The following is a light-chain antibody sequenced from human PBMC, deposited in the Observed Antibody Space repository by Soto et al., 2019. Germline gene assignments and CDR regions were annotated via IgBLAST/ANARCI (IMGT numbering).Light chain of an antibody. CDR3: QQYNNWWT. J-gene: IGKJ1*01. CDR2: GAS. CDR1: QSVSSG. V-gene: IGKV3D-15*01. Sequence: EIVLTQSPGTLSLSPGERATLSCRASQSVSSGFLAWYQQKPGQAPRLLIYGASSRATGIPARFSGSGSGTEFTLTISSLQSEDFAVYYCQQYNNWWTFGQGTKVDIK.